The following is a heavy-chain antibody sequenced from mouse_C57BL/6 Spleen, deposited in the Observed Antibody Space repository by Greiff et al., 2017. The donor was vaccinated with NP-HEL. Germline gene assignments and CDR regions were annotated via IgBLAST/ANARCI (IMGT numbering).Heavy chain of an antibody. D-gene: IGHD1-1*01. CDR1: GYTFTDYE. Sequence: QVQLQQSGAELVKPGASVTLSCKASGYTFTDYEMHWVKQTPVHGLEWIGAIDPETGGTAYNQKFKGKAILTADKSSSTAYMELRSLTSEDSAVYYCTRCYGSSHEYFDVWGTGTTVTVSS. CDR3: TRCYGSSHEYFDV. J-gene: IGHJ1*03. V-gene: IGHV1-15*01. CDR2: IDPETGGT.